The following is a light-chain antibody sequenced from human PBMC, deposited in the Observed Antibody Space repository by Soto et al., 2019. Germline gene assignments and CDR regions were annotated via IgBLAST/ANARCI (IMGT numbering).Light chain of an antibody. CDR1: QTVRNNY. CDR2: DAS. V-gene: IGKV3-20*01. Sequence: EFVLTQSPGTLSLSPGERATLSCRAIQTVRNNYLAWYQQKPGQAPRLLIYDASSRATGIPDRFSGGGSGTDFTLTISRLEPEDFAIYYCRHYNNWPPETFGQGTKVDIK. J-gene: IGKJ1*01. CDR3: RHYNNWPPET.